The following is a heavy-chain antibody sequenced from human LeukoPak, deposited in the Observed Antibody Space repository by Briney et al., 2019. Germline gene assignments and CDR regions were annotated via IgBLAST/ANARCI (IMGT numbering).Heavy chain of an antibody. CDR1: GFTVANDR. V-gene: IGHV3-66*02. CDR2: VYGGGNT. CDR3: ASSKPDYYFDD. J-gene: IGHJ4*02. Sequence: GGSLRLSCAASGFTVANDRMSWVRQAPGKGLEWVSTVYGGGNTAYADSVKGRFTISRDNSKNTLYLQMNSLRAEDTAVYYCASSKPDYYFDDWGQGTLVTVSS. D-gene: IGHD3-3*01.